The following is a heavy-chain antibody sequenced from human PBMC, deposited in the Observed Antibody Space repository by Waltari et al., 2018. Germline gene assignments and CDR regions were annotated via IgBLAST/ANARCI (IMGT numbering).Heavy chain of an antibody. V-gene: IGHV1-8*02. D-gene: IGHD2-21*02. Sequence: QVQLVQSGAEVLKPGASVKVSCQASGYTFINYEINWVRQAAGQGLEWMGWANPNSGGPAYTQKFQGRITMTWDTSISTGYMELSNLRSDDTAVLYCARGRDVFANFYYNWFDPWGQGTLVTVSS. CDR2: ANPNSGGP. CDR3: ARGRDVFANFYYNWFDP. CDR1: GYTFINYE. J-gene: IGHJ5*02.